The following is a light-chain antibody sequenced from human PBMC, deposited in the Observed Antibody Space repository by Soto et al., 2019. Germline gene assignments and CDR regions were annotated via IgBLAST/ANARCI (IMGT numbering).Light chain of an antibody. J-gene: IGLJ1*01. Sequence: QSVLTQPASVSGSPGQSITISCTGTSSDVGGYNYVSWYQHHAGKAPRLMIYASSNRPSGVSHRFSGSRSGNTASLTISGIQAEDEADYYCSSYTSGTTLYVFGTGTKLTVL. CDR2: ASS. CDR3: SSYTSGTTLYV. V-gene: IGLV2-14*01. CDR1: SSDVGGYNY.